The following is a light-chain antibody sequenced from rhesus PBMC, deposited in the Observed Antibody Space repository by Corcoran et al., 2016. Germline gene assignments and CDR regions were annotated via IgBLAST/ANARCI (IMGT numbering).Light chain of an antibody. V-gene: IGKV1-25*01. CDR2: EAS. CDR3: QHYYSTPWT. J-gene: IGKJ1*01. CDR1: QGITND. Sequence: DIQMTQSPSSLSASVGDRVTITCRASQGITNDLAWYQQNPGETPKLLIYEASILQSGIPSRFSGIGSGTDFTLTISSLQSEDFATYYCQHYYSTPWTFGQGTKVEIK.